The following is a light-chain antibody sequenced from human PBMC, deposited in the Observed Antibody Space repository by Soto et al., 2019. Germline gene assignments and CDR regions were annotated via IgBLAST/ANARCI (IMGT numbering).Light chain of an antibody. J-gene: IGKJ4*01. V-gene: IGKV3-20*01. CDR1: QSISSNY. CDR3: QQYGSSPRT. Sequence: IVFTQSPGTLSLSPGERATLCCRASQSISSNYLVWYQQKPGQAPRLLIYGASSRATGIPDRFSGSGSGTDFTLTISRLEPEDFAVYYCQQYGSSPRTFGGGTKVDIK. CDR2: GAS.